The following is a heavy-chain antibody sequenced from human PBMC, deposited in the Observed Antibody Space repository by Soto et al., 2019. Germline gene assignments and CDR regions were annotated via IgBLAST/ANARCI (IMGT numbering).Heavy chain of an antibody. CDR1: GGSISSSSYY. Sequence: SETLSLTCTVSGGSISSSSYYWGWIRQPPGKGLEWIGSIYYSGSTYYNPSLKGRVTISVDTSKNQFSLKLSSVTAADTAVYYCARGVSTTVVTGNWFDPWGQGTLVTVSS. CDR2: IYYSGST. CDR3: ARGVSTTVVTGNWFDP. D-gene: IGHD4-17*01. J-gene: IGHJ5*02. V-gene: IGHV4-39*01.